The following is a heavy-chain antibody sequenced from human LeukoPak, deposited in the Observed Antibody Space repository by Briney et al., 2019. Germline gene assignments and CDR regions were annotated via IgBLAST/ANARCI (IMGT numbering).Heavy chain of an antibody. V-gene: IGHV3-48*03. Sequence: GGSLRRSCAASGFTFRSYDMNWVRQAPGKGLEWVSYISSSASTIYYADSVKGRFTISRDNAKNSLYLQMNSLRAEDTAVYYCARYGYGLDYWGQGNLVTVSS. CDR1: GFTFRSYD. CDR3: ARYGYGLDY. D-gene: IGHD3-10*01. CDR2: ISSSASTI. J-gene: IGHJ4*02.